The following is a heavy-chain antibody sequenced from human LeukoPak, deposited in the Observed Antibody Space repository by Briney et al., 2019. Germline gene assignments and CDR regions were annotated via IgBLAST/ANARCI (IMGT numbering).Heavy chain of an antibody. J-gene: IGHJ4*02. CDR3: ARDMEGNPYGSSSPDY. V-gene: IGHV3-21*01. D-gene: IGHD6-6*01. CDR1: GFTFSSYS. CDR2: ISSSSSYI. Sequence: PGGSLRLSCAASGFTFSSYSMNWVRQAPGKGLEWVSSISSSSSYIYYADSVKGRFTISRDNAKNSLYLQMNSLRAEDTAVYYCARDMEGNPYGSSSPDYWGQGTLVTVSS.